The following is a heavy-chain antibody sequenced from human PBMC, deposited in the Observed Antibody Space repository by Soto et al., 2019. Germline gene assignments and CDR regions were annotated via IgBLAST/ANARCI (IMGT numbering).Heavy chain of an antibody. CDR2: IKSNSGVT. J-gene: IGHJ6*02. D-gene: IGHD1-1*01. CDR1: KYSIIDYY. CDR3: AREDYNWNDYYYYGMDV. Sequence: QMRLVQSGAEVRKPGASVQVTCKASKYSIIDYYIHWVRQAPGQGLEWMGWIKSNSGVTKYAQKLQGRVTMTRDASISTAYMELSRLTSDDTAVYSCAREDYNWNDYYYYGMDVWGQGTTVIVSS. V-gene: IGHV1-2*02.